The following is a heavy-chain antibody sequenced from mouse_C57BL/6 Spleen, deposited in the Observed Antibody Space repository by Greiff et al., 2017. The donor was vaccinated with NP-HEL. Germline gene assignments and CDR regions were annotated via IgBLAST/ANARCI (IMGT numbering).Heavy chain of an antibody. Sequence: QVQLQQSGAELVRPGTSVKVSCKASGYAFTNYLIEWVKQRPGQGLEWIGVINPGSGGTNYNEKFKGKATLTADKSSSTAYMQLSSLTSEDSAVYFCARGGDGYYYFDYWGKGTTLTVSS. CDR2: INPGSGGT. CDR3: ARGGDGYYYFDY. J-gene: IGHJ2*01. D-gene: IGHD2-3*01. V-gene: IGHV1-54*01. CDR1: GYAFTNYL.